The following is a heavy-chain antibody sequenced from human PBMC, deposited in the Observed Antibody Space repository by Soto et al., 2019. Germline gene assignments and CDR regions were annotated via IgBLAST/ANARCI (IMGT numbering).Heavy chain of an antibody. CDR2: IFYTGST. J-gene: IGHJ5*02. Sequence: PSETLSLTCTVSGGSIRSYYWSWIRQPPGKGLEWIGYIFYTGSTNYNPSLKSRVTISVDTSKNQFSLKLSSVTAADTAVYYCARLEGNSGWYFNWFDPWGQGTLVTVSS. V-gene: IGHV4-59*01. CDR1: GGSIRSYY. CDR3: ARLEGNSGWYFNWFDP. D-gene: IGHD6-19*01.